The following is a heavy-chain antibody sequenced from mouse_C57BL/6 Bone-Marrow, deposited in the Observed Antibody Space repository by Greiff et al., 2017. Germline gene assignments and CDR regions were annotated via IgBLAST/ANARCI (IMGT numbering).Heavy chain of an antibody. CDR3: ASRYYYGSLAPWFAD. D-gene: IGHD1-1*01. Sequence: QVQLQQPGAELVKPGASVKLSCKASGYTFTSYWMHWVKQRPGQGLEWIGMIHPNSGSTNYNEKFKSKATLTVDKSSSTAYMQLRSLTSEDSAVYYCASRYYYGSLAPWFADWGPGTLVTVSA. CDR2: IHPNSGST. J-gene: IGHJ3*01. V-gene: IGHV1-64*01. CDR1: GYTFTSYW.